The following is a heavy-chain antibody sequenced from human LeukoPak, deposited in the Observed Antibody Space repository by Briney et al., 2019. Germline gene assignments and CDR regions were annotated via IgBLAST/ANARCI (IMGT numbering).Heavy chain of an antibody. V-gene: IGHV4-34*01. CDR1: GGSFSGYY. CDR2: INHSEST. Sequence: SETLSLTCAVYGGSFSGYYWSWIRQPPGKGLEWIGEINHSESTNYNPSLKSRVTISVDTPKNQFSLKLSSVTAADTAVYYCARVYGDYPGDGFDPWGQGTLVTVSS. CDR3: ARVYGDYPGDGFDP. D-gene: IGHD4-17*01. J-gene: IGHJ5*02.